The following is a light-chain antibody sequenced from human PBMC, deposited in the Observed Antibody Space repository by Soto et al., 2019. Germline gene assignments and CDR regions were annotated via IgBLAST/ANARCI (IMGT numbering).Light chain of an antibody. CDR3: ETWDSNIYV. CDR1: SGHSSYI. Sequence: QLVLTQSSSASASLGSSVKLTCTLSSGHSSYIIAWHQQQPGKAPRYLMKLEGSGSYNKGSGVPDRFSGSSSGADRYLTISNLQFEDEADYYCETWDSNIYVFGTGTKLTVL. J-gene: IGLJ1*01. V-gene: IGLV4-60*02. CDR2: LEGSGSY.